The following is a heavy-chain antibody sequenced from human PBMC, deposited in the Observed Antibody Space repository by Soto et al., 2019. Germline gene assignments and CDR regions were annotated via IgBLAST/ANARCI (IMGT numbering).Heavy chain of an antibody. CDR2: IRSKANSYAT. Sequence: GGSLRLSCAASGFTFSGSAMHWVRQASGKGLEWVGRIRSKANSYATAYAASVKGRFTISRDDSKNTAYLQMNSLKTEDTAVYYCTRRTVGPGDRYYFDYWGQGTLVTVSS. J-gene: IGHJ4*02. V-gene: IGHV3-73*01. D-gene: IGHD7-27*01. CDR1: GFTFSGSA. CDR3: TRRTVGPGDRYYFDY.